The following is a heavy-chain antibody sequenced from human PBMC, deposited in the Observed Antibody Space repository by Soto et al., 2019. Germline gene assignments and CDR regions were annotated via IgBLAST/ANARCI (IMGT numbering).Heavy chain of an antibody. Sequence: QLQLQESGPGLVKPSETLSLTCTVSGGSISSSSYYWGWIRQPPGKGLEWIGSIYYSGSTYYNPYLKSRVTISVETSKNQFSLRLSSVTAADTAVYYCASRYYDFWSGYYYHWYFDLWGRGTLVTVSS. V-gene: IGHV4-39*01. CDR2: IYYSGST. CDR3: ASRYYDFWSGYYYHWYFDL. CDR1: GGSISSSSYY. D-gene: IGHD3-3*01. J-gene: IGHJ2*01.